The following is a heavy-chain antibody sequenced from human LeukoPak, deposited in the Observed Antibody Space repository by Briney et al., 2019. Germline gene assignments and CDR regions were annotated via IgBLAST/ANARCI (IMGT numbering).Heavy chain of an antibody. Sequence: GGSLRLSCAASGFTFRNYVIHWVSQAPGKGLEWVAVTSSDLNVKLYADSVKGRFTISRDNSRSTLYLQMNSLRPEDTAIYYCAREGYYGSGSPPSLYFDYWGQGTLVTVSS. J-gene: IGHJ4*02. CDR1: GFTFRNYV. V-gene: IGHV3-30-3*01. CDR3: AREGYYGSGSPPSLYFDY. D-gene: IGHD3-10*01. CDR2: TSSDLNVK.